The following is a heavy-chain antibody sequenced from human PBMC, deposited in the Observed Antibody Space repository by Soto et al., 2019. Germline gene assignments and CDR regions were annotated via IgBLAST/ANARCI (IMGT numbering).Heavy chain of an antibody. CDR2: ISASNGDT. CDR3: ARMVRGSKIDHYYYMDV. V-gene: IGHV1-18*04. Sequence: QVELVQSGVEVKKPEASVKVSCKASGYTFTNHGLSWVRQAPGQGLEWMGWISASNGDTNYAQKFLGRVTVTTDTSTSIGYMEVRSLKSEDTAVYYCARMVRGSKIDHYYYMDVWGKGTTVIVSS. J-gene: IGHJ6*03. D-gene: IGHD3-10*01. CDR1: GYTFTNHG.